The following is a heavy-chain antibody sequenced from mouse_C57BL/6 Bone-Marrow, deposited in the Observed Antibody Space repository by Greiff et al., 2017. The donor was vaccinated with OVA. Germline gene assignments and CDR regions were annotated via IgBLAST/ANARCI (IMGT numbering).Heavy chain of an antibody. CDR3: TTYRY. CDR1: GFNIKDDY. Sequence: EVHLVESGAELVRPGASVKLSCTASGFNIKDDYMHWVKERPEQGLEWIGWIDPENGDTEYASKFQGKATITADTSSKTVYLHLSSLTSEDTAVYYCTTYRYWGQGTTLTVSS. V-gene: IGHV14-4*01. J-gene: IGHJ2*01. CDR2: IDPENGDT.